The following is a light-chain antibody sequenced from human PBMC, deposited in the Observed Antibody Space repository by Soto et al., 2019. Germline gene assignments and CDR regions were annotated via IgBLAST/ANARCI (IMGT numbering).Light chain of an antibody. V-gene: IGKV1-5*03. CDR1: QNIYTW. CDR2: KAS. CDR3: QEYNSYTGT. Sequence: DYQVTQSPSTLSASVGDRVTITCRASQNIYTWLAWYQQKPGKAPKLLIYKASTLKSGVPSRFSGSGSGTEFTLTISSLQPDDFGTYYCQEYNSYTGTFGPGTKVDI. J-gene: IGKJ1*01.